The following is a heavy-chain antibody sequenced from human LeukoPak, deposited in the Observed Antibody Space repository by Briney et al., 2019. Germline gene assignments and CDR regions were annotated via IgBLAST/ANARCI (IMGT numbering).Heavy chain of an antibody. CDR1: GFSLSRNG. Sequence: GGSLRLSCATSGFSLSRNGMHWVRQAPGQGLEWVAFILSDGSYEYYADSVKGRFTISRDNSKNTLYLQMNSLRAEDTAVYYCAKGREAYSGSYTPFDYWGQGTLVTVSS. D-gene: IGHD1-26*01. CDR3: AKGREAYSGSYTPFDY. CDR2: ILSDGSYE. J-gene: IGHJ4*02. V-gene: IGHV3-30*02.